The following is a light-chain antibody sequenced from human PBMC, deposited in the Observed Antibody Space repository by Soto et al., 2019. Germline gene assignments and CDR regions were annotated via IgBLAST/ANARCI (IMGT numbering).Light chain of an antibody. CDR3: CSYAGSDTMI. CDR2: EGS. J-gene: IGLJ2*01. Sequence: QSALTQPASVSGSPGQLITISCTGTSSDVGSYNLVSWYQQPPGEAPKLMIYEGSKRPSGVSNRFSGSKSGNTASLTISGLQAEDEADYYCCSYAGSDTMIFRGGTTVTVL. V-gene: IGLV2-23*01. CDR1: SSDVGSYNL.